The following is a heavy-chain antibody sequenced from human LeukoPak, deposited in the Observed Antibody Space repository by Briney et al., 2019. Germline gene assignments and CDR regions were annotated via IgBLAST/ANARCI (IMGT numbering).Heavy chain of an antibody. J-gene: IGHJ4*02. CDR1: GGSFSGYY. V-gene: IGHV4-34*01. CDR3: ARGKGYTTSSRHRGIDN. CDR2: IKDSGSA. D-gene: IGHD6-6*01. Sequence: SETLSLTCAVYGGSFSGYYWSWIRQPPGKGLEWIGEIKDSGSANYNPSLKSRVFISVDASKNQFSLKLRSVTAADTAVYYCARGKGYTTSSRHRGIDNWGQGTLVTVSS.